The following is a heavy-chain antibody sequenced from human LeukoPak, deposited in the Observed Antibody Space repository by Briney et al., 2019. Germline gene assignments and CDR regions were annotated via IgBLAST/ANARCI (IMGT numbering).Heavy chain of an antibody. J-gene: IGHJ4*02. CDR1: GYSFTSYY. V-gene: IGHV1-46*04. D-gene: IGHD6-13*01. CDR2: INPGGGST. Sequence: ASVKVSCKASGYSFTSYYMHWVRQAPGQGLEWMGIINPGGGSTSYADSVKGRFTISRDNAKNTLYLQMNSLRAEDTAVYYCARVAVLSSKQQLVTLREYYFDYWGQGTLVTVSS. CDR3: ARVAVLSSKQQLVTLREYYFDY.